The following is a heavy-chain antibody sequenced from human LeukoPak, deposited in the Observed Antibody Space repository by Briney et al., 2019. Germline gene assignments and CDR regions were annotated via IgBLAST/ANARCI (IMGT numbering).Heavy chain of an antibody. V-gene: IGHV3-23*01. CDR3: ARPQSSSGYYWPFDD. CDR1: GFTFSRYA. D-gene: IGHD3-22*01. Sequence: GGSLRLSCAASGFTFSRYAMRWVRQAPGKGLEWVSAISPSSGTFYADSVKGRFTISRDNSKNTLYLQMNSLRAEDTAVYYCARPQSSSGYYWPFDDWGQGTLVTVSS. J-gene: IGHJ4*02. CDR2: ISPSSGT.